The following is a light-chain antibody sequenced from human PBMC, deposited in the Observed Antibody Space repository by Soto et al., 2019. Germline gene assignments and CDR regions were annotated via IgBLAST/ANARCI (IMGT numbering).Light chain of an antibody. V-gene: IGLV2-14*01. CDR2: EVS. CDR3: SSYTTTSTVV. J-gene: IGLJ2*01. Sequence: QSVLTRPASVSGSPGQSITVSCTGTSSDIGGHNYVSWYQQHPGKVPKLIIYEVSNRPSGVSNRFSGSKSGNTASLTVSGLQAEDEADYYCSSYTTTSTVVFGGGTKLTVL. CDR1: SSDIGGHNY.